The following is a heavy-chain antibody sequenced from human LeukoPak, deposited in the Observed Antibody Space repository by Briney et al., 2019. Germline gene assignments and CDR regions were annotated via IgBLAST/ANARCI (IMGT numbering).Heavy chain of an antibody. Sequence: GGPLRLSCAASGFTFSDYGMHGVRQAPGKGLEGVGVIWSDGSNQHYADSARGRFTISRDNSKNPLYLQMNSLRAEDTAVYYCAKRHREVRTTYYFDYWGQGTLVTVSS. V-gene: IGHV3-30*02. D-gene: IGHD3-10*01. CDR1: GFTFSDYG. CDR2: IWSDGSNQ. CDR3: AKRHREVRTTYYFDY. J-gene: IGHJ4*02.